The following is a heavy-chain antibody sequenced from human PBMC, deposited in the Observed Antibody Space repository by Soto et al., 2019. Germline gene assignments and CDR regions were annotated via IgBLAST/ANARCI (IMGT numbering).Heavy chain of an antibody. CDR1: GGSFSGYY. J-gene: IGHJ5*02. D-gene: IGHD6-13*01. V-gene: IGHV4-34*01. CDR3: ARDPYSSSWYPNWFDP. CDR2: INHSGST. Sequence: PSETLSLTCAVYGGSFSGYYWSWIRQPPGKGLEWIGEINHSGSTNYNPSLKSRVTMSVDTSKNQFSLKLSSVTAADTAVYYCARDPYSSSWYPNWFDPWGQGTLVTVSS.